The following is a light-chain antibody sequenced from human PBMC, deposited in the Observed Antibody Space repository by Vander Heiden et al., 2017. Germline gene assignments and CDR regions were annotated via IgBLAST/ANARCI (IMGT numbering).Light chain of an antibody. J-gene: IGKJ2*01. V-gene: IGKV1-39*01. CDR3: QQSYSTPRT. CDR1: QSISRY. Sequence: DIQMTQPPSSLSASVGDRVTITCRANQSISRYLNCYQQKPGKAPKLLIYAASSLQSGVPSRFSGSGSGTDFTLTISSLQPEDFATYYCQQSYSTPRTFGQGTKLEIK. CDR2: AAS.